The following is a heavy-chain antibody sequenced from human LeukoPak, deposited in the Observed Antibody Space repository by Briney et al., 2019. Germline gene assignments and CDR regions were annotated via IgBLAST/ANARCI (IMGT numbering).Heavy chain of an antibody. CDR2: IYYSGST. Sequence: SQTLSLTCTVSGGSISSGDYYWNWIRQPPGKGLEWIAYIYYSGSTNYNPSLKSRVTISVDTSKNQFSLKLSSVTAADTAVYYCAGGRDGYNYFDYWGQGTLVTVSS. CDR1: GGSISSGDYY. J-gene: IGHJ4*02. CDR3: AGGRDGYNYFDY. D-gene: IGHD5-24*01. V-gene: IGHV4-61*08.